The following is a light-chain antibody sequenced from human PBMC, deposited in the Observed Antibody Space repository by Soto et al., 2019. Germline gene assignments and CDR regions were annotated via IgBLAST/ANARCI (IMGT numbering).Light chain of an antibody. J-gene: IGLJ7*01. CDR2: DVS. Sequence: QSVLTQPASVSGSPGQSITISCTGTSSDVGGYNYVSWYQQHPGKAPKLIIYDVSNRPSGVSNRFSGSKSGNTASLTISGLQDEDEGDYYCSSYTSYVTTVFGGGTQLTVL. V-gene: IGLV2-14*03. CDR3: SSYTSYVTTV. CDR1: SSDVGGYNY.